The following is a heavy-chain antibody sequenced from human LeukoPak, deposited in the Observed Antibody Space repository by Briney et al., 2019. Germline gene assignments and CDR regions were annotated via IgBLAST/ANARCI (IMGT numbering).Heavy chain of an antibody. CDR1: GGSLSSYY. CDR3: ARNYDNSGYTAFGY. J-gene: IGHJ4*02. CDR2: IYSSGST. D-gene: IGHD3-22*01. Sequence: SESLSLTCTAPGGSLSSYYWSWIRQSPGKGLEWIEHIYSSGSTNYNPSLKSRVTISIDTSKNQFSLKLSSVTAADTALYYCARNYDNSGYTAFGYWGRGTLVTVSS. V-gene: IGHV4-59*01.